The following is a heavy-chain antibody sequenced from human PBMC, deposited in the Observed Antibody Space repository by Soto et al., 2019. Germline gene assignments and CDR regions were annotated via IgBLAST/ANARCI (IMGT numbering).Heavy chain of an antibody. CDR2: ISSSSSYI. D-gene: IGHD3-10*01. CDR1: GFTFSSYS. Sequence: GGSMRLSCAASGFTFSSYSMNWVRQAPGKGLEWVSSISSSSSYIYYADSVKGRFTISRDNAKNSLYLQMNSLRAEDTAVYYCARDYYGSGSYSDYWGQGTLVTVSS. J-gene: IGHJ4*02. V-gene: IGHV3-21*01. CDR3: ARDYYGSGSYSDY.